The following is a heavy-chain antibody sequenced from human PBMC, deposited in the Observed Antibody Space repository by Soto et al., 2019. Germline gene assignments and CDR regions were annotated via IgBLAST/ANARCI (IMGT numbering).Heavy chain of an antibody. CDR1: GFTFNNYA. CDR3: AKGRGGSGSLTPRVDF. J-gene: IGHJ4*01. CDR2: ISGGGDTT. D-gene: IGHD3-10*01. V-gene: IGHV3-23*01. Sequence: EVQLLESGGGLVQPGGSLRLSCAASGFTFNNYAMTWVRQAPGKGLEWVSAISGGGDTTSYADSVKGRFTVSRDGSKNTLYLQMSSLRAEDTALYYCAKGRGGSGSLTPRVDFWGQNPGHRLL.